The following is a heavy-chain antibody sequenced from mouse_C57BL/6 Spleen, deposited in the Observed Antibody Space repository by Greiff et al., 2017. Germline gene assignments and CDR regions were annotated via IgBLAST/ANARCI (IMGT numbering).Heavy chain of an antibody. J-gene: IGHJ4*01. Sequence: QVQLQQSGPELVKPGASVKISCKASGYAFSSSWMNWVKQRPGKGLEWIGRIYPGDGDTNYNGKFKSKATLTADKSSSTAYMQLSSLTSEDSAVYFCARGYGKPDAMDYWGQGTSVTVSS. CDR3: ARGYGKPDAMDY. CDR1: GYAFSSSW. V-gene: IGHV1-82*01. CDR2: IYPGDGDT. D-gene: IGHD2-10*02.